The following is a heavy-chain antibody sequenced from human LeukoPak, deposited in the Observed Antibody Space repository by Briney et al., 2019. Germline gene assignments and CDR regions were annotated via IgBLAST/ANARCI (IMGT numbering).Heavy chain of an antibody. CDR1: GGSFSGYY. Sequence: SETLSLTCAVYGGSFSGYYWTWIRQTPEKGLEWIGEMNPSGSTSYNPSLKSRVTISVDTSKNQFSLKLSSVTAADTAVYYCARGRQDVTMIVVVMTAVSYYLDVWGKGTTVTVS. CDR2: MNPSGST. J-gene: IGHJ6*03. D-gene: IGHD3-22*01. V-gene: IGHV4-34*01. CDR3: ARGRQDVTMIVVVMTAVSYYLDV.